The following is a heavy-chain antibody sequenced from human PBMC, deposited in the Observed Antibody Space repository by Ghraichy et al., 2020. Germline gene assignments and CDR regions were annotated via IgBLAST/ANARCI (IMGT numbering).Heavy chain of an antibody. V-gene: IGHV4-39*01. J-gene: IGHJ6*03. CDR2: VYYSGNT. CDR1: GDSISSNNYY. CDR3: ARHDYHDYYMDV. Sequence: SDTLSLTCTVSGDSISSNNYYWGWIRQPPGKGLEWIGSVYYSGNTYYNPSLKSRVTISVDTSKNQFSLKLTSVTAADTAVYNCARHDYHDYYMDVWGRGTTVTVSS.